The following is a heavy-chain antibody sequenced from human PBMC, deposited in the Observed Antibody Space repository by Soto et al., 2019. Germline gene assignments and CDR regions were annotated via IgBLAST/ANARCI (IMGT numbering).Heavy chain of an antibody. D-gene: IGHD5-12*01. Sequence: QVQLVESGGGVVQPGRSLRLSCAASGFTFSSYGMHWVRQAPGKGLEWVAVISYDGSNKYYADSVKGRFTISRDNSKNTLYLQMNILRAEETAVYYCEKEGGDGYNFDYWGQGTLDTVST. CDR2: ISYDGSNK. V-gene: IGHV3-30*18. CDR1: GFTFSSYG. CDR3: EKEGGDGYNFDY. J-gene: IGHJ4*02.